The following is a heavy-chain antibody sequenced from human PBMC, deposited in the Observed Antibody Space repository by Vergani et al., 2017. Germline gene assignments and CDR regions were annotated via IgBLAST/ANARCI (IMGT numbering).Heavy chain of an antibody. V-gene: IGHV4-4*07. CDR1: GAPISYWC. D-gene: IGHD7-27*01. J-gene: IGHJ4*02. Sequence: QVQMQESGPGLVKTSETLALTCSASGAPISYWCWSWLRQPAGKGLEWIGRLCPSGSTNYKPSLNSRVTMSIDTSKNQFSLKLTSVTAADPAVYYCATGAGPFDIWGQGTLVTVSS. CDR2: LCPSGST. CDR3: ATGAGPFDI.